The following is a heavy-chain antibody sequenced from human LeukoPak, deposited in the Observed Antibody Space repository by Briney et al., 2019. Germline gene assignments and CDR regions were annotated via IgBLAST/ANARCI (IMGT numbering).Heavy chain of an antibody. CDR1: GFSFSSYW. CDR3: ARDVDGYRYFDY. J-gene: IGHJ4*02. D-gene: IGHD5-24*01. Sequence: GGSLRLSCVASGFSFSSYWMSWVRQAPGKGLEWVSVIYSGGSTYYADSVKGRFTISRDNSKNTLYLQMNSLRAEDTAVYYCARDVDGYRYFDYWGQGTLVTVSS. V-gene: IGHV3-53*01. CDR2: IYSGGST.